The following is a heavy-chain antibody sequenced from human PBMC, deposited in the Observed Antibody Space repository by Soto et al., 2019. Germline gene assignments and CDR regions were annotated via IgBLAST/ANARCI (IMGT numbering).Heavy chain of an antibody. Sequence: XTLSLPCAISGDRVSSKSAAWNWIRQSPSRGLEWLGRTYYRSKWYNDYAVSVKSRITINPDTSKNQFSLQVHSVTLEDTAVYYCARGLERVAHYYYGMDVWSKGTKVTV. D-gene: IGHD1-1*01. CDR2: TYYRSKWYN. CDR1: GDRVSSKSAA. V-gene: IGHV6-1*01. CDR3: ARGLERVAHYYYGMDV. J-gene: IGHJ6*04.